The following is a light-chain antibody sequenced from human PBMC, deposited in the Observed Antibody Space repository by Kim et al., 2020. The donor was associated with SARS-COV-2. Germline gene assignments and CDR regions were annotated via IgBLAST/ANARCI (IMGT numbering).Light chain of an antibody. CDR1: SSDVGGYNY. V-gene: IGLV2-14*04. CDR2: DVS. CDR3: SSYTRSSTYV. J-gene: IGLJ1*01. Sequence: GQWITSSCTGTSSDVGGYNYGSWHQQHPGKAPKVMIYDVSERPSGVSNRFSGSKSGNTASLTISGLQAEDEADYYCSSYTRSSTYVFGTGTKVTVL.